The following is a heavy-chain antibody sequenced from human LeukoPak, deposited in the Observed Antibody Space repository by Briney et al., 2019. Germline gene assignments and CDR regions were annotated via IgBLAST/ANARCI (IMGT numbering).Heavy chain of an antibody. Sequence: PGGSLSLSCAASGFTFSSYGMHWVRQAPGKGLEWVAFIRYDGSNKYYADSVKGRFTISRDNSKNTLYLQMNSLRAEDTAVYYCAKDRLEYSSSGYYYMDVWGKGTTVTVSS. CDR3: AKDRLEYSSSGYYYMDV. CDR2: IRYDGSNK. J-gene: IGHJ6*03. V-gene: IGHV3-30*02. D-gene: IGHD6-6*01. CDR1: GFTFSSYG.